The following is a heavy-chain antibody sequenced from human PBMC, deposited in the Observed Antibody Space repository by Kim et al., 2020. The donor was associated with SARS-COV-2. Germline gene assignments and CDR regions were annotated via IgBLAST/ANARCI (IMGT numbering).Heavy chain of an antibody. CDR2: ISRTSGSI. CDR3: ARELEIWTMAVLIGVPTYYNGLDV. D-gene: IGHD6-19*01. Sequence: GGSLRLSCVGFVFNFNDYGINWVRQAPGKGLEWISYISRTSGSIYYADSVKGRFTIARDKAEKSVFLQMNSLRDDDTAVYYCARELEIWTMAVLIGVPTYYNGLDVWGQGTTVTVSS. J-gene: IGHJ6*02. V-gene: IGHV3-48*02. CDR1: VFNFNDYG.